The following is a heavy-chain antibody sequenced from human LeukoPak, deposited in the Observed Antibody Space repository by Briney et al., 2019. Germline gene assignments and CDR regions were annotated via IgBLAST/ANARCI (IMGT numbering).Heavy chain of an antibody. Sequence: ASVKVSCKASGYNFISYGISWVRQAPGQGLEWMGWISAYNGHTNYGQKFQDRIAMTADTSTTTAFMELRSLRSDDTAMYFCARDSPRPEWLQEYYFDYWGQGTLVTVSS. CDR1: GYNFISYG. J-gene: IGHJ4*02. CDR2: ISAYNGHT. D-gene: IGHD5-12*01. V-gene: IGHV1-18*01. CDR3: ARDSPRPEWLQEYYFDY.